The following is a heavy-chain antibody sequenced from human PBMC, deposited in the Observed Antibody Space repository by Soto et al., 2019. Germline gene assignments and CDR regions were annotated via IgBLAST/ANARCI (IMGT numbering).Heavy chain of an antibody. D-gene: IGHD3-10*01. CDR3: ARESYYGSGATVVAY. CDR1: GGSINNYY. Sequence: QVQLQESGPGLVKPAETLSLSCTVSGGSINNYYWSWIRQPPGKGLEWIGYIYYSGTTNYNPSLNSRVTMSVDRSKNQFSLKVNSVTAADTAVYYCARESYYGSGATVVAYWGQGTLVTVSS. J-gene: IGHJ4*02. V-gene: IGHV4-59*01. CDR2: IYYSGTT.